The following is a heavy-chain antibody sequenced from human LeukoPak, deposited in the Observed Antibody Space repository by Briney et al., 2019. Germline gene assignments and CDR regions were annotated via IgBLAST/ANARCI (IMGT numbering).Heavy chain of an antibody. CDR1: GFTFSSYG. V-gene: IGHV3-30*18. CDR2: ISYDGRTK. Sequence: VQPGRSLRLSCAASGFTFSSYGMHWVRQAPGKGLEWVAVISYDGRTKYYADSVNGRFSISRDNSKNTLYLQMNSLRAEDTAVYYCAKAGHCGGDCYSIMDYWGQGTLVTVS. CDR3: AKAGHCGGDCYSIMDY. J-gene: IGHJ4*02. D-gene: IGHD2-21*02.